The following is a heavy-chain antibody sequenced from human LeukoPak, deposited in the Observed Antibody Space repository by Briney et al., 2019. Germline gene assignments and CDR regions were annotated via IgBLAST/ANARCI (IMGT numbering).Heavy chain of an antibody. CDR2: VNPKSGAT. V-gene: IGHV1-2*02. J-gene: IGHJ5*02. D-gene: IGHD4/OR15-4a*01. Sequence: ASVRVSCKTSGYTYTDYYLHWLRQAPGQGLEWMGWVNPKSGATNYAQRFQGRVTMTWQTSISTGNMELSSLRSDDTAVYYCARAYEYGWFDPWGQGTLVTVSS. CDR3: ARAYEYGWFDP. CDR1: GYTYTDYY.